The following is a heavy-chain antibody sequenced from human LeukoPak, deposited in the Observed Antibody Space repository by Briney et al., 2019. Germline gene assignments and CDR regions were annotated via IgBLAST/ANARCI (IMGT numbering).Heavy chain of an antibody. CDR1: GFTFSVSP. V-gene: IGHV3-30*04. CDR3: ARREGGIAAASDY. D-gene: IGHD6-13*01. Sequence: GGSLRLSCAASGFTFSVSPMHWVRQAPGKGLEWVAGVSHDGIGTYYADSVKGRFTISRDNAKNSLYLQMNSLRAEDTAVYYCARREGGIAAASDYWGQGTLVTVSS. J-gene: IGHJ4*02. CDR2: VSHDGIGT.